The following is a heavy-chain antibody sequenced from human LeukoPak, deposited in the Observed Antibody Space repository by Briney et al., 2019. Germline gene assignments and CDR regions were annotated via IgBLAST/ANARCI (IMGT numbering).Heavy chain of an antibody. V-gene: IGHV3-11*04. CDR2: IGSSGNTI. Sequence: PGGSLRLSCAASGFTFSDYYMSWIRQAPGQGLEWVSYIGSSGNTISYADSVKGRFTISRDNAKSSLFLQMNSLRAEDTAVYYCVRASHIVVVTGIPQGYYYYMDVWGKGTTVTVSS. CDR3: VRASHIVVVTGIPQGYYYYMDV. D-gene: IGHD2-21*02. J-gene: IGHJ6*03. CDR1: GFTFSDYY.